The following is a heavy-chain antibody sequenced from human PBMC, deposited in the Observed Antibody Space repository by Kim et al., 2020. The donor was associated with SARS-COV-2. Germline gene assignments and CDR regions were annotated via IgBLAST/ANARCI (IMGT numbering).Heavy chain of an antibody. Sequence: SDTLSLTCTVSGGSVSSVSYYCSWIRQPPWKGLEWIAYIYYSGSTSYNPSLKSRLTISVDTSKNQVSLKLSSVTAADTAVYYCARALRPHLTVAHFDYWGQGTLVTVSS. CDR2: IYYSGST. CDR1: GGSVSSVSYY. CDR3: ARALRPHLTVAHFDY. J-gene: IGHJ4*02. D-gene: IGHD3-9*01. V-gene: IGHV4-61*01.